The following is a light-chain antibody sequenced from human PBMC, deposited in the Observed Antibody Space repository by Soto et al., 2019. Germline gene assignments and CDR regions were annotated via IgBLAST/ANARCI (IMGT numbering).Light chain of an antibody. CDR3: HQRSNWPPS. CDR1: QSVSGL. Sequence: EIVLTQSPATLSLSPGERATLSCRASQSVSGLLAWYQQKPGQAPRLLIYDASNRATGIPARFSGSGSGTDFTLTISSLEPEDFAIYYCHQRSNWPPSFGPGTTVDI. J-gene: IGKJ3*01. V-gene: IGKV3-11*01. CDR2: DAS.